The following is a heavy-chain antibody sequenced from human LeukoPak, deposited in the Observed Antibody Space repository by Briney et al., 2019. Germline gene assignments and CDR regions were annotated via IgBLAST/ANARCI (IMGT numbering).Heavy chain of an antibody. J-gene: IGHJ4*02. CDR1: GYSFTTYW. V-gene: IGHV5-51*01. D-gene: IGHD3-22*01. CDR2: IYPGDSDT. CDR3: ARSNYYDSYTNY. Sequence: NRGESLKISCKGSGYSFTTYWTAWVRQMPGKGLEWMGIIYPGDSDTRYSPSFQGQVTISADKSISTAYLQWSSLKASDTAMYYCARSNYYDSYTNYWGQGTLVTVSS.